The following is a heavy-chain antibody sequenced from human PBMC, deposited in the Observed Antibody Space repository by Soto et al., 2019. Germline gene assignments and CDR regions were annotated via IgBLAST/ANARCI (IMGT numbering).Heavy chain of an antibody. CDR2: IYYSGST. D-gene: IGHD5-18*01. CDR1: GGSISSYY. J-gene: IGHJ6*03. Sequence: SETLSLTCTVSGGSISSYYWSWIRQPPGKGLEWIGYIYYSGSTNYNPSLKSRVTISVDTSKNQFSLKLSSVTAADTAVYYCARTQSGLYSHYYYYMDVWGKGTTVTVSS. CDR3: ARTQSGLYSHYYYYMDV. V-gene: IGHV4-59*08.